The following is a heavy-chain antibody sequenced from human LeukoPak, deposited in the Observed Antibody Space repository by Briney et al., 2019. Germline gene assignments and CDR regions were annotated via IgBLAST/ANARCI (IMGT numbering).Heavy chain of an antibody. D-gene: IGHD1-14*01. Sequence: ASVKVSCKASGYTFTGYYMHWVRQAPGQRLEWMGWINAGNGNTKYSQEFQGRVTITRDTSASTAYMELSSLRSEDMAVYYCARLTGTGDAFDIWGQGTMVTVSS. CDR1: GYTFTGYY. CDR2: INAGNGNT. J-gene: IGHJ3*02. V-gene: IGHV1-3*03. CDR3: ARLTGTGDAFDI.